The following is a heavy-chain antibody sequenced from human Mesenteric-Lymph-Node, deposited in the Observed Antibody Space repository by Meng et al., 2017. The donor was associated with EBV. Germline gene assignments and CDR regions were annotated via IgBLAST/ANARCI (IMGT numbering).Heavy chain of an antibody. D-gene: IGHD6-13*01. V-gene: IGHV1-18*01. CDR1: DYSFISNG. J-gene: IGHJ4*02. CDR2: ISAQNGNT. CDR3: ARWYSSTWYGGTDY. Sequence: QVQWLQSGAEVKKPGASVKVSCKASDYSFISNGISWVRQAPGQGLEWMGWISAQNGNTNYAQKFEGRVTMTTDTSTSTTFMELRNLRPDDTAVYYCARWYSSTWYGGTDYWGQGSLVTVSS.